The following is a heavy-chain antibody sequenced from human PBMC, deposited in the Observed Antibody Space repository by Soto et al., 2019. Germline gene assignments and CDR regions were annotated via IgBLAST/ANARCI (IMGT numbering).Heavy chain of an antibody. J-gene: IGHJ4*02. Sequence: QVQLQESGPGLVKPSQTLSLTCTVSGGSINSGGYCWSWIRQHPGKGLDWIGCISYGGSTPYNPSLERRVTLSVDTVKNQFPPELASWTAAGTAVYFWSRGIPGWGQGALITVSS. CDR3: SRGIPG. D-gene: IGHD5-18*01. CDR1: GGSINSGGYC. V-gene: IGHV4-31*03. CDR2: ISYGGST.